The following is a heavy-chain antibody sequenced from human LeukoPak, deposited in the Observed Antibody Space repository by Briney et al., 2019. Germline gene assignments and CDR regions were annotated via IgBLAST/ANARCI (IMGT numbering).Heavy chain of an antibody. CDR3: ARVQGHPPNGLDV. CDR1: GFTFSSYW. V-gene: IGHV3-74*01. J-gene: IGHJ3*01. Sequence: SGGSLRLSCAASGFTFSSYWMHWVRQAPGKGLVWVSRINSDGSSTSYADSVKGRFTISRDNAKNTLYLQMNSLRAEDTAVYYCARVQGHPPNGLDVWGQGTMVTVS. D-gene: IGHD2-8*01. CDR2: INSDGSST.